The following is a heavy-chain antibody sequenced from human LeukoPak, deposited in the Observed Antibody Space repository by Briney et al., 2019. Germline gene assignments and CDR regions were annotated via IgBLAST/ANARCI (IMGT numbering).Heavy chain of an antibody. CDR3: ARHLYTSMSPFDY. CDR1: GGSIGTSY. CDR2: VSYSGNT. J-gene: IGHJ4*02. D-gene: IGHD5-18*01. V-gene: IGHV4-59*08. Sequence: SETLSLTCTVSGGSIGTSYWIWIRQPPGKGLEWIGYVSYSGNTNYNPSLKSRVTVSVDSSKNQFSLKLSSVTAAVTAVYYCARHLYTSMSPFDYWGQGTLVTVSS.